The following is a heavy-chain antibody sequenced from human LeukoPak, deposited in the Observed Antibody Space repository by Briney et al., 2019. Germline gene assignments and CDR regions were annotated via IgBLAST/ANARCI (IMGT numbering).Heavy chain of an antibody. V-gene: IGHV4-59*08. Sequence: SETLSLTCSVSGGSISPYYWSWIRQPPGKGLEWIGYIYSSGSANYNPSLKSRVTISVDTSKNHFSLKLSSVTAADTAAYYCARMGGYSGYATHWGQGTLVTVSS. CDR3: ARMGGYSGYATH. CDR2: IYSSGSA. D-gene: IGHD5-12*01. J-gene: IGHJ4*02. CDR1: GGSISPYY.